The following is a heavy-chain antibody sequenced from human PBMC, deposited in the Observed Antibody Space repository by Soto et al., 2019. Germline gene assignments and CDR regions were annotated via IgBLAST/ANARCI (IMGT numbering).Heavy chain of an antibody. V-gene: IGHV1-69*13. CDR1: GGTFSSYA. Sequence: SVKVSCKASGGTFSSYAISWVRQAPGQGLEWMGGIIPIFGTANYAQKFQGRVTITADESTSTAYMELSSLRSEDTAVYYCAGAETPPIAGAGLYGMAVGAQGTRVT. CDR3: AGAETPPIAGAGLYGMAV. D-gene: IGHD6-19*01. CDR2: IIPIFGTA. J-gene: IGHJ6*02.